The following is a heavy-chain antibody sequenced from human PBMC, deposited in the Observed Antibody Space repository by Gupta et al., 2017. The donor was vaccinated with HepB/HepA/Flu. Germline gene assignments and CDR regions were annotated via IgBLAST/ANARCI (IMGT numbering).Heavy chain of an antibody. J-gene: IGHJ4*02. CDR1: GFTLSSDW. D-gene: IGHD3-22*01. CDR3: ARSIGRADSF. V-gene: IGHV3-7*01. CDR2: IKQDGSVK. Sequence: EVQLVESGGGLVQPGGSLRLSCVGSGFTLSSDWMTWVSQAPGKGLEWVANIKQDGSVKNYVDSVKGRFTVSRDNAKNSLFLQMNNLRAEDTAVYYCARSIGRADSFWGQGTLVTVSS.